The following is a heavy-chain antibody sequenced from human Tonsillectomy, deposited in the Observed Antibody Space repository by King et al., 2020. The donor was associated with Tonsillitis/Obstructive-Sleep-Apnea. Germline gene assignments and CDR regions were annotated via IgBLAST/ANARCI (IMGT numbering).Heavy chain of an antibody. CDR1: GYTFTNYW. Sequence: QLVQSGAEVKKPGAPLRISCSMSGYTFTNYWIGWVRQLPERGLELMGIIYPADSDTRYSPSFQGHVTISADKSSATAYLQWTTLKPSDSAMYYCTRGGTGWYAALRYWGQGSLVTVS. D-gene: IGHD6-19*01. CDR2: IYPADSDT. V-gene: IGHV5-51*01. CDR3: TRGGTGWYAALRY. J-gene: IGHJ4*02.